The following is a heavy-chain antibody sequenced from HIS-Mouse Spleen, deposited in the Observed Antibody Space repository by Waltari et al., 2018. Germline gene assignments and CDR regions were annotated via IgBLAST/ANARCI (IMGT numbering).Heavy chain of an antibody. V-gene: IGHV2-70*15. Sequence: QVTLRESGPALVKPTQPLTLTCTFSGFSLTTNRMCVSWLRQPPGKALEWLVRIDWDDDKYYSTSLKTRLTISRDTSKNQVVLTMTNMDPLDTATYYCARIAEGYTSGWYAFDYWGQGTLVTVSS. J-gene: IGHJ4*02. D-gene: IGHD6-19*01. CDR2: IDWDDDK. CDR1: GFSLTTNRMC. CDR3: ARIAEGYTSGWYAFDY.